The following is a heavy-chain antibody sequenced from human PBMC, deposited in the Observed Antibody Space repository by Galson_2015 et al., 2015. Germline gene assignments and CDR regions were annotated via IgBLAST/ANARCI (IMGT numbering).Heavy chain of an antibody. J-gene: IGHJ4*02. CDR2: VSSDGGEI. CDR1: VFTLNGYT. V-gene: IGHV3-23*01. CDR3: ANRHNGWSDSDY. Sequence: SLRLSCAASVFTLNGYTMNWVRQAPGGGLQWVAAVSSDGGEIHDAGSVEVRFRISRDNSKASVFLHMTNLAADDSAVYYCANRHNGWSDSDYRGQGRRVTVPS. D-gene: IGHD6-19*01.